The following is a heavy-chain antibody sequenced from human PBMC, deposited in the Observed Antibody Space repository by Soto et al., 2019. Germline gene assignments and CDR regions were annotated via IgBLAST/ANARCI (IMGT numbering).Heavy chain of an antibody. V-gene: IGHV3-23*01. Sequence: EVQLLESGGGLVQPGGSLRLSCAASGFTFSSYAMSWVRQAPGKGLEWVSAISGSGGSTYYADSVKGRFTISRDNSKNTLYLQMNSLRAEDTSVYYCANDLYTWNLAPWDYWGQGTLVTVSS. CDR3: ANDLYTWNLAPWDY. D-gene: IGHD1-7*01. J-gene: IGHJ4*02. CDR2: ISGSGGST. CDR1: GFTFSSYA.